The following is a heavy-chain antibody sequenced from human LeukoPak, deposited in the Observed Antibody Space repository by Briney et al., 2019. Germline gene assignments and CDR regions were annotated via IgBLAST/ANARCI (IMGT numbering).Heavy chain of an antibody. Sequence: ASVKVSCKASGGTFSSYAISWVRQAPGQGLEWMGRIIPILGIANYAQKFQGRVTITADKSTSTAYMELSSLRSEDTAVYYCARQIHGYNPYYFDYWGQGTLVTVSS. D-gene: IGHD5-24*01. CDR3: ARQIHGYNPYYFDY. CDR1: GGTFSSYA. CDR2: IIPILGIA. J-gene: IGHJ4*02. V-gene: IGHV1-69*04.